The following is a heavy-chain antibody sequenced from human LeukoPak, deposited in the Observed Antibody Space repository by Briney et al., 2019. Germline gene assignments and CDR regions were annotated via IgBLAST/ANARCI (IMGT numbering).Heavy chain of an antibody. Sequence: SETLSLTCSVSGASISGGTYYWGWIRQPPGKGLEWIGSIYYTGSTYDNPSLKSRVAISVDTSKNQFSLKLSSVTAADTAVYYCARRGGSGRAFDYWGQGTLVTVSS. V-gene: IGHV4-39*01. D-gene: IGHD1-26*01. CDR3: ARRGGSGRAFDY. J-gene: IGHJ4*02. CDR2: IYYTGST. CDR1: GASISGGTYY.